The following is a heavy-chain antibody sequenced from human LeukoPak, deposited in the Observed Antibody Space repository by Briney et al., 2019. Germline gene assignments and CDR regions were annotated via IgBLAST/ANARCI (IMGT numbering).Heavy chain of an antibody. CDR1: GGTFSSYA. Sequence: SVKVSCKASGGTFSSYAISWVRQAPGQGLEWMGGIIPIFGTANYAQKFQGRVTITTDESTSTAYMELSSLRSEDTAVYYCARSVTAAGSKSGLFDYWGQGTLATVSS. CDR3: ARSVTAAGSKSGLFDY. J-gene: IGHJ4*02. V-gene: IGHV1-69*05. CDR2: IIPIFGTA. D-gene: IGHD6-13*01.